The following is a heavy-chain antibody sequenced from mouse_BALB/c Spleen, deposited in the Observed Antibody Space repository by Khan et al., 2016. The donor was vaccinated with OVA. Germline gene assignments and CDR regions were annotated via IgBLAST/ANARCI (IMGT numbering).Heavy chain of an antibody. CDR3: TRSGYGTFTY. CDR2: INPSNGGT. V-gene: IGHV1S81*02. J-gene: IGHJ3*01. CDR1: GYTFTSYY. Sequence: VQLQESGAELVKPGASVKLSCKASGYTFTSYYMYWVKQRPGQGLEWIGEINPSNGGTNFNEKFKSKATLTVDKSSSTAYMQLSSLTSEDSAVYYCTRSGYGTFTYWGQGLWSLSLQ. D-gene: IGHD2-1*01.